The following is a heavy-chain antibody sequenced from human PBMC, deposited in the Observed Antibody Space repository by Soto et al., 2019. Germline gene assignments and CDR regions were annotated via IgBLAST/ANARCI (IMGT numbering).Heavy chain of an antibody. Sequence: GGSLRLSCAASGFTFSSYWMHWVRQAPGKGLEWVSGISDSGGSTYYADSVKGRFTISRDNSKNTLYLQMNSLRAEDTAVYYCAKGTYYYGSAPYYFDYWGQGTLVTVSS. V-gene: IGHV3-23*01. CDR2: ISDSGGST. CDR1: GFTFSSYW. D-gene: IGHD3-10*01. CDR3: AKGTYYYGSAPYYFDY. J-gene: IGHJ4*02.